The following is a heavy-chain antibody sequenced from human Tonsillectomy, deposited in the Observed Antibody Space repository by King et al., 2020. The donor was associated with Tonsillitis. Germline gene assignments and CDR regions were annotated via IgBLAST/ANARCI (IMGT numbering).Heavy chain of an antibody. J-gene: IGHJ4*02. V-gene: IGHV3-23*04. CDR1: GFTFSNYA. D-gene: IGHD3-3*01. CDR3: AKVHRYEFRGGYYTDY. Sequence: VQLVESGGGLVQPGGSLRVSCAASGFTFSNYAMNWVRQAPGRGLEWVSAIGGSGDNTYYADSVKGRFTISRDNSKNTLYLHMNSLRAEDTAAYYCAKVHRYEFRGGYYTDYWGQGTLVTVSS. CDR2: IGGSGDNT.